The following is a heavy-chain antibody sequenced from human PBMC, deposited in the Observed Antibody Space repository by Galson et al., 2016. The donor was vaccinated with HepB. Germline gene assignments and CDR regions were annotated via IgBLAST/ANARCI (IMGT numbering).Heavy chain of an antibody. Sequence: SVKVSCKASGGTFSSFVINWVRQAPGQGLEWMGGIIPIFGTAYYAQKFQGRVTVTADESSSTAYMELSSLRSEDTALYYCARASYYYGSGIEYWGQGTLVTVSS. D-gene: IGHD3-10*01. V-gene: IGHV1-69*13. CDR2: IIPIFGTA. CDR3: ARASYYYGSGIEY. J-gene: IGHJ4*02. CDR1: GGTFSSFV.